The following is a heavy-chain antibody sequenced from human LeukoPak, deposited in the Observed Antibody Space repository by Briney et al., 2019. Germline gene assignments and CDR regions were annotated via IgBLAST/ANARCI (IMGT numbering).Heavy chain of an antibody. J-gene: IGHJ4*02. CDR1: GYTFTSYG. Sequence: VASVKVSCTASGYTFTSYGISWVRQAPGQGLEWMGWISAYNGNTNYAQKLQGRVTMTTDTSTSTAYMELRSLRSDDTAVYYCTRVSSSWYYFDYWGQGTLVTVSS. V-gene: IGHV1-18*01. CDR2: ISAYNGNT. D-gene: IGHD6-13*01. CDR3: TRVSSSWYYFDY.